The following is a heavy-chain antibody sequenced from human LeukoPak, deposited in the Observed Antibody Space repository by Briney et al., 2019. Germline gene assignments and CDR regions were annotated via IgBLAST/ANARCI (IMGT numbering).Heavy chain of an antibody. J-gene: IGHJ4*02. Sequence: PSETLSLNCTVSGGSISSYYWSWIRQPPGKGLEWIGYIYYSGSTNYNPSLKSRVTMSVDTSKNQFSLKLSSVTAADTAVYYCARELSDSYYYDSSGYFFDYWGQGTLVTVSS. V-gene: IGHV4-59*12. CDR2: IYYSGST. CDR1: GGSISSYY. D-gene: IGHD3-22*01. CDR3: ARELSDSYYYDSSGYFFDY.